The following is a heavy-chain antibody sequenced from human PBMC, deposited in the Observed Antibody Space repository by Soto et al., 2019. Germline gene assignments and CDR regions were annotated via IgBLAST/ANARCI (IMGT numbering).Heavy chain of an antibody. CDR2: IIPIFGTA. CDR1: GGTFSSYA. J-gene: IGHJ4*02. V-gene: IGHV1-69*13. Sequence: GASVKVSCKASGGTFSSYAISWVRQAPGQGLEWMGGIIPIFGTANYAQKFQGRVTITADESTSTAYMELSSLRSEDTAVYYCARAGFSNPASFDYWGQGTLVTVSS. D-gene: IGHD3-3*01. CDR3: ARAGFSNPASFDY.